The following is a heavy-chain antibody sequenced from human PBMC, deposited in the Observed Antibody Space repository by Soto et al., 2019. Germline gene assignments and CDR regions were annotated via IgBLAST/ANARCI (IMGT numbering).Heavy chain of an antibody. J-gene: IGHJ4*02. Sequence: GGSLRLSCAASGFTFSSYGMHWVRQAPGKGLEWVAVIWYDGSNKYYADSVKGRFTISRDNSKNTLYLQMNSLRAEDTAVYYCARGYYGDYLDHFDYWGQGTLVTVSS. D-gene: IGHD4-17*01. V-gene: IGHV3-33*01. CDR3: ARGYYGDYLDHFDY. CDR2: IWYDGSNK. CDR1: GFTFSSYG.